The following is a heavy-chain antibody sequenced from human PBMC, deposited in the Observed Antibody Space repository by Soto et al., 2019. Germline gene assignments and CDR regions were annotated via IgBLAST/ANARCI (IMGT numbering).Heavy chain of an antibody. Sequence: ASVKVSFKASGYSFTSYYMHWVRQAPGQGLEWMGIINPSGGSTSYAQKFQGRVTMTRDTSTSTVYMELSSLRSEDTAVYYCASSGTAAAPEYFQHWGQGTLVTVSS. CDR2: INPSGGST. D-gene: IGHD6-13*01. CDR3: ASSGTAAAPEYFQH. CDR1: GYSFTSYY. J-gene: IGHJ1*01. V-gene: IGHV1-46*01.